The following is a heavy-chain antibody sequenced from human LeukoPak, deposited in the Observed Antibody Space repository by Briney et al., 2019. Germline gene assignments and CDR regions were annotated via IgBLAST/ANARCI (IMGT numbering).Heavy chain of an antibody. CDR2: ISGSGGST. J-gene: IGHJ5*02. CDR3: TGLYYYDNSGYYNWFDP. D-gene: IGHD3-22*01. CDR1: GFTFSSYA. V-gene: IGHV3-23*01. Sequence: PGGSLRLSCAASGFTFSSYAMSWVRQAPGKGLEWVSAISGSGGSTYYADSVKGRFTISRDNSKNTLYLQMNSLRAEDTAVYYCTGLYYYDNSGYYNWFDPWGQGTLVTVSS.